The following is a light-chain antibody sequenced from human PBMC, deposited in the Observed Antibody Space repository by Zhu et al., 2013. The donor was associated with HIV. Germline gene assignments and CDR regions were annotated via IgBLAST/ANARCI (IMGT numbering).Light chain of an antibody. Sequence: IQMTQSPSSLSASVGDRVTISCRASQGIRTDLGWYQQKPGKAPKLLIFGASALQSGVPSRFSGSGTGAEFTLTIIRLQPEDFATYYCLQSYLYPWTFGQGTKVEIK. J-gene: IGKJ1*01. CDR2: GAS. V-gene: IGKV1-6*01. CDR3: LQSYLYPWT. CDR1: QGIRTD.